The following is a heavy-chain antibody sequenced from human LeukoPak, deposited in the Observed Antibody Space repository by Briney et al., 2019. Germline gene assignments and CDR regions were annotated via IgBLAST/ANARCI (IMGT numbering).Heavy chain of an antibody. CDR1: GGTFSSYA. J-gene: IGHJ4*02. D-gene: IGHD5-18*01. CDR3: ATKTQRPYYFDY. Sequence: GASVKVSCKASGGTFSSYAISWVRQAPGKGLEWVSAISGSGGSTYYADSVKGRFTISRDNSKNTLYLQMNSLRAEDTAVYYCATKTQRPYYFDYWGQGTLVSVSS. CDR2: ISGSGGST. V-gene: IGHV3-23*01.